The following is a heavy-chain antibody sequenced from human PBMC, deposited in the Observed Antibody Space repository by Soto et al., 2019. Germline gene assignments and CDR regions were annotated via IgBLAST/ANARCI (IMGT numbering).Heavy chain of an antibody. CDR3: ARAPTSRFDY. V-gene: IGHV3-30*15. CDR2: ISSDGFTQ. Sequence: GGSLRLSCAASGFTFRTFAMHWVRQAPGKGLEWVAVISSDGFTQYYADSVKGRFTVSRDNSKNALFLQMSGLRPEDTAVYFCARAPTSRFDYWGQGTLVTVS. CDR1: GFTFRTFA. J-gene: IGHJ4*02.